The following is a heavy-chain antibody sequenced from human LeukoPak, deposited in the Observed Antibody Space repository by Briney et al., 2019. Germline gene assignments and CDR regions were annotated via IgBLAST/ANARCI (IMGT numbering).Heavy chain of an antibody. V-gene: IGHV1-2*02. J-gene: IGHJ4*02. CDR2: INPNSGGT. D-gene: IGHD3-3*01. Sequence: ASVKVSCKASGYTFTGYYMHWVRQAPGQGLEWMGWINPNSGGTNYAQKFQGRVTMTRDTSISTAYMELSRLRSDDTAVYYCARSGPYYDFWSGYYKYRGPIDYWGQGTLVTVSS. CDR1: GYTFTGYY. CDR3: ARSGPYYDFWSGYYKYRGPIDY.